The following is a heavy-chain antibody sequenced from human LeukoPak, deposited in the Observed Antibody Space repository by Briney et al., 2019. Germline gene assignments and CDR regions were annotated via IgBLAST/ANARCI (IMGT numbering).Heavy chain of an antibody. CDR2: IRDSGSST. CDR3: TRARVGGFLRYFDY. Sequence: GGSLRLSCAASGFTFSSYAMSWVRQAPGKGLEWVSAIRDSGSSTHYADSVKGRFTTSRDNSKNTLFLQMNSLRAEDTAIYYCTRARVGGFLRYFDYWGQGTLVTVSS. D-gene: IGHD1-26*01. CDR1: GFTFSSYA. V-gene: IGHV3-23*01. J-gene: IGHJ4*02.